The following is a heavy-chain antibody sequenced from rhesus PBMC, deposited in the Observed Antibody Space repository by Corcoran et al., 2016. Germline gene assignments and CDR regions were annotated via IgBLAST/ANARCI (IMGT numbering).Heavy chain of an antibody. J-gene: IGHJ4*01. D-gene: IGHD3-9*01. CDR3: TRGGNEAGDY. V-gene: IGHV3-59*01. CDR1: GFIFSDYY. CDR2: ISNDGGST. Sequence: EVQLVESGGGLAKPGGSLSLSCAASGFIFSDYYIHWVRQGSGRGLGGVSRISNDGGSTWYADSVKGRFTISRENAKNTLYLQMDSLRAEDTAVYYCTRGGNEAGDYWGQGVLVTVSS.